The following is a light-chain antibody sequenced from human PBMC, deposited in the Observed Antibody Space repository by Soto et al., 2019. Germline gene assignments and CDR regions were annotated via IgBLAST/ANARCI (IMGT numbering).Light chain of an antibody. J-gene: IGLJ3*02. CDR2: AVS. CDR1: SSDVGDNNY. Sequence: QSALTQTASVSGSPGQSITISCTGTSSDVGDNNYVFWYQQHPGKAPKLMIYAVSNRPSGVSNRFSGSKSGNTASLTISGLQTEDEADYYCSSYVSGSTPWVFGGGTKLTVL. CDR3: SSYVSGSTPWV. V-gene: IGLV2-14*01.